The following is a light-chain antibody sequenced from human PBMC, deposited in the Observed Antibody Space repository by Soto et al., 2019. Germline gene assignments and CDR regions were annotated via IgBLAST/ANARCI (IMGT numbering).Light chain of an antibody. V-gene: IGKV1-39*01. J-gene: IGKJ1*01. CDR3: QQSYSIPPT. CDR2: KAS. Sequence: DIQMTQSPSTLSGSVGDRVTITCRASQTISSWLAWYQQKPGKAPKLLIYKASTLQSGVPSRFSGSGSGTDFTLTISSLQPEDFATYYCQQSYSIPPTFGQGTKVDIK. CDR1: QTISSW.